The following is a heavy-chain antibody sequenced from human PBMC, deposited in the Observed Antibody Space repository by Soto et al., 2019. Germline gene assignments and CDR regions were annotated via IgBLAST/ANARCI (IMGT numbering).Heavy chain of an antibody. CDR2: ISFDGTNK. Sequence: QVQVVESGGGVVQPGRSLRLSCAASGFTFSSYGMHWVRQAPGKGLEWVAVISFDGTNKYYADSVKGRFTISRDNPKKTLYLQMDSLRAEDTAVYYCTKDLPPPKYCGGDCYLGGSDYWGQGTLVAVSS. V-gene: IGHV3-30*18. J-gene: IGHJ4*02. CDR3: TKDLPPPKYCGGDCYLGGSDY. CDR1: GFTFSSYG. D-gene: IGHD2-21*02.